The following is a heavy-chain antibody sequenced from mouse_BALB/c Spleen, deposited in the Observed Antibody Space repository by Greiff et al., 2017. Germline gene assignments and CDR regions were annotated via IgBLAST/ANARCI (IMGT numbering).Heavy chain of an antibody. CDR3: ARESNRYDAWFAY. V-gene: IGHV2-9*02. CDR1: GFSLTSYG. D-gene: IGHD2-14*01. CDR2: IWAGGST. J-gene: IGHJ3*01. Sequence: VQGVESGPGLVAPSQSLSITCTVSGFSLTSYGVHWVRQPPGKGLEWLGVIWAGGSTNYNSALMSRLSISKDNSKSQVFLKMNSLQTDDTAMYYCARESNRYDAWFAYWGQGTLVTVSA.